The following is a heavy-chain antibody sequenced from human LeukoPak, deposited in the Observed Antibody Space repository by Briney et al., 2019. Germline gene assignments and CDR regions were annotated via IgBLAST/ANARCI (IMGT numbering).Heavy chain of an antibody. J-gene: IGHJ6*02. Sequence: AGVKVSRKSSGYTFTIYDHNWVRQPTAQGLGWVGCKNPNKGNTGDAQKFQGRTSMARNTSISTAYMELSSLRSEDTAVNYCAREIYAEYGSRYGMDVWGQGTTVTVSS. D-gene: IGHD3-10*01. CDR3: AREIYAEYGSRYGMDV. CDR1: GYTFTIYD. CDR2: KNPNKGNT. V-gene: IGHV1-8*01.